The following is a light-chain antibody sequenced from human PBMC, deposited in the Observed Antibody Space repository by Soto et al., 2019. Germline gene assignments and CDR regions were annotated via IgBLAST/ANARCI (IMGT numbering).Light chain of an antibody. J-gene: IGLJ1*01. CDR2: DVS. CDR3: CSYAGSYTSDV. Sequence: QSVLTQPRSVSGSPGQSVTISCTGTSSDIGGYYYVSWYQQHPGKAPKVMIYDVSKRPSGVPDRFSGSKSGNTASLTISGLQAEDEADYYCCSYAGSYTSDVFGPGTKLTVL. CDR1: SSDIGGYYY. V-gene: IGLV2-11*01.